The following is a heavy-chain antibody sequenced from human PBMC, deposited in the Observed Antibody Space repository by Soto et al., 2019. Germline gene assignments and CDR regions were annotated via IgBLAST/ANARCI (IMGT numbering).Heavy chain of an antibody. J-gene: IGHJ5*02. Sequence: GESLKISCKGSGYSFTSYWIGWVRQMPGKGLEWMGIIYPGDSDTRYSPSFQGQVTISADKSISTAYLQWSSLKASDTAMYYCARHVQYYYDSSGYYYPWGQGTLVTV. V-gene: IGHV5-51*01. CDR3: ARHVQYYYDSSGYYYP. CDR2: IYPGDSDT. CDR1: GYSFTSYW. D-gene: IGHD3-22*01.